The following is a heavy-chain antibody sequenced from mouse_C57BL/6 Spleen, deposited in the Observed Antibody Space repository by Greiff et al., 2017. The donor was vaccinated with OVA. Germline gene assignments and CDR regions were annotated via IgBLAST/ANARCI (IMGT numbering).Heavy chain of an antibody. CDR2: INPSNGGT. D-gene: IGHD2-5*01. V-gene: IGHV1-53*01. Sequence: VQLQQPGTELVKPGASVKLSCKASGYTFTSYWMHWVKQRPGQGLEWIGNINPSNGGTYYTEKFKSQATMSVDKSTSTAYMQLSSLTDEDSAVYYCARRDNNYGFAYWGQGTLVTVSA. CDR3: ARRDNNYGFAY. J-gene: IGHJ3*01. CDR1: GYTFTSYW.